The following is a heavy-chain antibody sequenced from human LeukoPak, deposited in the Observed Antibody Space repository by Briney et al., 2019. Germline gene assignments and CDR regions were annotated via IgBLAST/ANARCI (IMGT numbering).Heavy chain of an antibody. CDR3: ARSQQLIRTFDY. V-gene: IGHV4-59*01. D-gene: IGHD6-13*01. Sequence: PSETLSLTCTVSGDSISPYYWSWIRQPPGKGLEWIGYIYYSGDTNYNPSLKSRVTMSVDTSENQFSLKLSSVTAADTAVYYCARSQQLIRTFDYWGQGTLVTVSS. CDR2: IYYSGDT. J-gene: IGHJ4*02. CDR1: GDSISPYY.